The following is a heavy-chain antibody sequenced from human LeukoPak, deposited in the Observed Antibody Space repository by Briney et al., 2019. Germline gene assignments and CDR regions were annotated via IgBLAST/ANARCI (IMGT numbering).Heavy chain of an antibody. D-gene: IGHD1-26*01. CDR3: AKDVWRATRLFDY. CDR2: ISYDGSNK. J-gene: IGHJ4*02. CDR1: GFTFSDYS. Sequence: GGSLRLSCAASGFTFSDYSLTWIRQASGKGLEWVAVISYDGSNKYYADSVKGRFTISRDNSKNTLYLQMNSLRAEDTAVYYCAKDVWRATRLFDYWGQGTLVTVSS. V-gene: IGHV3-30*18.